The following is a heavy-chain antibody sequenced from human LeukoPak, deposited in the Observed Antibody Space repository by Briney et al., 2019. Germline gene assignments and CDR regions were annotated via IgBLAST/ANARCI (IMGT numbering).Heavy chain of an antibody. CDR2: INHSGST. J-gene: IGHJ5*02. D-gene: IGHD2-2*01. Sequence: PSETLSLTCAVYGGSFSGYYWSWIRQPPGKGLEWIGEINHSGSTNYNPSLKSRVTISVDTSKNQFSLKLSSVTAADTAAYYCARAVGYCSSTSCLNWLDPWGQGTLVTVSS. CDR1: GGSFSGYY. CDR3: ARAVGYCSSTSCLNWLDP. V-gene: IGHV4-34*01.